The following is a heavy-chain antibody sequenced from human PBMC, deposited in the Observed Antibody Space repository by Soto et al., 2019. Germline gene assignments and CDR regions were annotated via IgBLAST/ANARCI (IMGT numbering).Heavy chain of an antibody. D-gene: IGHD3-10*01. J-gene: IGHJ4*02. CDR3: ARRAYYYASGSLEY. CDR2: INYSGST. Sequence: IRQPPGKGLEWIGNINYSGSTYYNPSLKSRVNISVDKSKNQSSLKLSSVTAADTAVYYCARRAYYYASGSLEYWGQGALVTVSS. V-gene: IGHV4-39*01.